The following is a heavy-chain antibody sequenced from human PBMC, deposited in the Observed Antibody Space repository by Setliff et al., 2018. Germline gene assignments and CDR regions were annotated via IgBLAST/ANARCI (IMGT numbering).Heavy chain of an antibody. CDR1: GGTFSSYA. Sequence: SVKVSCKASGGTFSSYAISWVRQAPGQGLEWMGGIIPILGIANYAQKFQGRVTITADKSTSTAYMELSSLKSEDTAVYYCATVSYSSSRSVGFDPWGQGTLVTVSS. D-gene: IGHD6-13*01. CDR3: ATVSYSSSRSVGFDP. CDR2: IIPILGIA. V-gene: IGHV1-69*10. J-gene: IGHJ5*02.